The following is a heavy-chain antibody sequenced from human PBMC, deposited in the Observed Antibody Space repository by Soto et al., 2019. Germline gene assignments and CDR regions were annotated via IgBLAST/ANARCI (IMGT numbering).Heavy chain of an antibody. V-gene: IGHV1-18*01. D-gene: IGHD4-4*01. CDR3: PREIMDTSNYDGARWFAP. J-gene: IGHJ5*02. Sequence: QVQLVQSGAEVKKPGASVKVSCKASGYTFTSYGISWVRQAPGQGLEWMGWISAYNGNTNYAQKLQGRVTMTTDTPTRQASLGRRGLGSAATAVYYCPREIMDTSNYDGARWFAPWGQGTLVTVSS. CDR2: ISAYNGNT. CDR1: GYTFTSYG.